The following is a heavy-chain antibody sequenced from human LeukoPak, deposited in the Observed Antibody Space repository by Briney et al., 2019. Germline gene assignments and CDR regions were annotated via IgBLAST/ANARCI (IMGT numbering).Heavy chain of an antibody. CDR2: IYYSGST. Sequence: PSETLSLTCTVSGGSISSSSYYWGWIRQPPGKGLEWIGSIYYSGSTYYNPSLKSRVTISVDTSKNQFSLKPSSVTAADTAVYYCARNSYGGNSLDYWGQGTLVTVSS. J-gene: IGHJ4*02. CDR1: GGSISSSSYY. D-gene: IGHD4-23*01. V-gene: IGHV4-39*01. CDR3: ARNSYGGNSLDY.